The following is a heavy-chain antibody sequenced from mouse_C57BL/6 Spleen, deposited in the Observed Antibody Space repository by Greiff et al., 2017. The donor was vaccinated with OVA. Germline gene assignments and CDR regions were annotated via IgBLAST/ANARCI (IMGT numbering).Heavy chain of an antibody. J-gene: IGHJ1*03. CDR1: GYTFTSYG. D-gene: IGHD2-4*01. V-gene: IGHV1-81*01. Sequence: VQLQQSGAELARPGASVKLSCKASGYTFTSYGISWVKQRTGQGLEWIGEIYPRSGNTYYNEKFKGKATLTADKSSSTAYMELRSLTSEDSAVYFCARYDYDGYWYFDVWGTGTTVTVSS. CDR2: IYPRSGNT. CDR3: ARYDYDGYWYFDV.